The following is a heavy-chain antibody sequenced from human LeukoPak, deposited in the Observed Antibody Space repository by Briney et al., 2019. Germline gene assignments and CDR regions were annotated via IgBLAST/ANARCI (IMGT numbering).Heavy chain of an antibody. CDR2: IRYDGSNK. CDR1: GFTFSSYG. Sequence: GGSLRLSCAASGFTFSSYGMQWVRQAPGKGLEWVAFIRYDGSNKYYADSVKGRFTISRDNSKNTLYLQMNSLRAEDTAVYYCGRGSGWIFDYWGQGTLVTVSS. J-gene: IGHJ4*02. D-gene: IGHD6-19*01. V-gene: IGHV3-30*02. CDR3: GRGSGWIFDY.